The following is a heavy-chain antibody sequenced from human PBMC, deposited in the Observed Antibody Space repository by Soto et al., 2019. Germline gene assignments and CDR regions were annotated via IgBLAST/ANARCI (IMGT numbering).Heavy chain of an antibody. CDR3: VRSRGIAVTGFDS. D-gene: IGHD6-19*01. Sequence: LQLRESGPGLVKPSETLSLMCSVSGDSIASDVYYWGWVRQPPGKGLEWIESMYYKGSTYYNPSLKRRATLSIDXXKNQFALRLTSVTAADTAVYYCVRSRGIAVTGFDSWGQGTLVSVSS. CDR2: MYYKGST. CDR1: GDSIASDVYY. J-gene: IGHJ4*02. V-gene: IGHV4-39*01.